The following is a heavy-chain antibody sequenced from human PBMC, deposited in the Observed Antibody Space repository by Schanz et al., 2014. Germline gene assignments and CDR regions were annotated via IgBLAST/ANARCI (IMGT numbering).Heavy chain of an antibody. Sequence: EVQLVESGGGVVRPGGSLRLSCATSGFSFSSYAINWVRQAPGKGLEWVSGISGSGASTYYADSVKGRFTISRDNSNKTVDLQMNSLRPEDTAVYYCAKYRGYYRVSGSYRELEYWGQGTLVTVSS. J-gene: IGHJ4*02. CDR1: GFSFSSYA. D-gene: IGHD3-10*01. CDR2: ISGSGAST. V-gene: IGHV3-23*04. CDR3: AKYRGYYRVSGSYRELEY.